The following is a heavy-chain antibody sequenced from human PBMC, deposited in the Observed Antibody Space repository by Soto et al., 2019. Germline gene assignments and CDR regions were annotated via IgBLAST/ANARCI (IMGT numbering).Heavy chain of an antibody. CDR2: ISSSSSYT. CDR1: GFTFSDYY. D-gene: IGHD1-26*01. J-gene: IGHJ4*02. Sequence: QVQLVESGGGLVKPGGSLRLSCAASGFTFSDYYMSWIRQAPGKGLGWVSYISSSSSYTNYADSVKGRFTISRDNAKNSLYPQMNSLRAEDTAVYYCGRGSYGPYYFDYWGQGTLVTVSS. V-gene: IGHV3-11*05. CDR3: GRGSYGPYYFDY.